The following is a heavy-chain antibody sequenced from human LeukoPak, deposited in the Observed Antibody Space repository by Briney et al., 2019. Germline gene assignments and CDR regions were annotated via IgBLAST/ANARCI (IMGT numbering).Heavy chain of an antibody. CDR2: IYFSGST. V-gene: IGHV4-39*01. CDR1: GVSISGSGYY. Sequence: SETLSLTCAVSGVSISGSGYYWGWIRQPPGKGLEWIGSIYFSGSTYFNPSLKSRVTISEDTSKNQFSLKLRSVTAADTAVYYCARHQYGMNVWGQGTTVTVSS. J-gene: IGHJ6*02. CDR3: ARHQYGMNV.